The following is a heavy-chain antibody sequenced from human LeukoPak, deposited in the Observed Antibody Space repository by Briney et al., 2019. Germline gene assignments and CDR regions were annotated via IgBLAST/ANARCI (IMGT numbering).Heavy chain of an antibody. D-gene: IGHD2-15*01. V-gene: IGHV3-23*01. CDR3: AKNGDRGAYCTGGTCYPYFYYYMDV. CDR2: VSSTGGTT. J-gene: IGHJ6*03. CDR1: GITFSSYG. Sequence: GGSLRLSCAASGITFSSYGMSWVRQAPGKGLEWVSSVSSTGGTTYYADSVKGRFTISRDNSKNTLYLQMNSLRAEDTAIYYCAKNGDRGAYCTGGTCYPYFYYYMDVWGKGTTVTI.